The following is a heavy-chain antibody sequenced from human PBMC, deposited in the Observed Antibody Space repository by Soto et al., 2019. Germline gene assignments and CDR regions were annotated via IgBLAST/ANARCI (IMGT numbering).Heavy chain of an antibody. Sequence: PSETLSLTCTVSGGSISSYYWSWIRQPPGKGLEWIGYIYYSGSTNYNPSLKSRVTISVDTSKNQFSLKLSSVTAADTAVYYCASSPPRGGPATYYYGMDVWGQGTTVTVSS. V-gene: IGHV4-59*01. D-gene: IGHD1-26*01. CDR2: IYYSGST. CDR3: ASSPPRGGPATYYYGMDV. J-gene: IGHJ6*02. CDR1: GGSISSYY.